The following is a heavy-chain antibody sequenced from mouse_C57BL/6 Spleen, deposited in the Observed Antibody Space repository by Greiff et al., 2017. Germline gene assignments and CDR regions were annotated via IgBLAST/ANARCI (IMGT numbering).Heavy chain of an antibody. CDR1: GYTFTSYW. D-gene: IGHD1-1*01. J-gene: IGHJ3*01. Sequence: QVQLQQPGAELVKPGASVKMSCKASGYTFTSYWITWVKQRPGQGLEWIGDIYPGSGSTNYNEKFKGKATLAVDTSSSTAYMQTSTLTSEDSSFFDSARPDCISPWFAYWGQGTLVTGSA. V-gene: IGHV1-55*01. CDR3: ARPDCISPWFAY. CDR2: IYPGSGST.